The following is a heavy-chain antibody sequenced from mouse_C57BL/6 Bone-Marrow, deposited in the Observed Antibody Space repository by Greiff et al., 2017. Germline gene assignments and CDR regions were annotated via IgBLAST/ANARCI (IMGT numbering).Heavy chain of an antibody. CDR3: ARWDYDETWFAY. CDR2: IYPGNGDT. D-gene: IGHD2-4*01. Sequence: QVQLQQSGAELVRPGASVKMSCKASGYTFTSYNMHWVKQTPRQGLEWLGAIYPGNGDTSYNQKFNGKATLIVDKASSTAYMQLSSLTSGDSAVYFCARWDYDETWFAYWGQGTLVTVSA. CDR1: GYTFTSYN. V-gene: IGHV1-12*01. J-gene: IGHJ3*01.